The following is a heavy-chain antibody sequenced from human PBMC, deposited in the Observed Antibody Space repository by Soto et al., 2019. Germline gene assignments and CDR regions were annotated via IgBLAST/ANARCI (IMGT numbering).Heavy chain of an antibody. J-gene: IGHJ6*02. CDR1: GFTFGYYA. Sequence: GGSLRLSCTASGFTFGYYAMSWFRQAPGKGLEWVGFIRSKAYGGTTEYAASVKGRFTISRDDSKSIAYLQMNSLKTEDTAVYYCTRXRSRSSSWYSYYYGMDVWGQGTTVTVSS. D-gene: IGHD6-13*01. CDR2: IRSKAYGGTT. V-gene: IGHV3-49*03. CDR3: TRXRSRSSSWYSYYYGMDV.